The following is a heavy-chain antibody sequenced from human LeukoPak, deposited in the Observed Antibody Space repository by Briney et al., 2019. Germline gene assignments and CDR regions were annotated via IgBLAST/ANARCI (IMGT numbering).Heavy chain of an antibody. D-gene: IGHD1-26*01. CDR1: GFTFTSSA. V-gene: IGHV1-58*02. Sequence: ASVTVSFKASGFTFTSSAMQWVRQARGQRLEWIGWIVVGSGNTNYAQKFQERVTITRDMSTSTAYMELSSLRSEDTAVYYCAAAGSVGALGAYYWGQGTLVTVSS. J-gene: IGHJ4*02. CDR2: IVVGSGNT. CDR3: AAAGSVGALGAYY.